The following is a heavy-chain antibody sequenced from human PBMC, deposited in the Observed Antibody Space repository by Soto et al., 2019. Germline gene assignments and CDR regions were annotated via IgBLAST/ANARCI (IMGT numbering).Heavy chain of an antibody. CDR3: ARFQYYDFWSGSRPKNYYFDY. J-gene: IGHJ4*02. D-gene: IGHD3-3*01. CDR1: GCSISSGGYY. CDR2: IYYSGST. Sequence: SETLSLTCTFSGCSISSGGYYWSWIRQHPGKGLEWIGYIYYSGSTYYNPSLKSRVTISVDTSKNQFSLKLSSVTAADTAVYYCARFQYYDFWSGSRPKNYYFDYWGQGTLVTVSS. V-gene: IGHV4-31*03.